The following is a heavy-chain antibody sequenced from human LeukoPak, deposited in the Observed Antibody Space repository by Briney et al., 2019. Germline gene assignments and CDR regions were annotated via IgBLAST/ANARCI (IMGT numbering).Heavy chain of an antibody. CDR2: IFYSGST. D-gene: IGHD3-10*01. Sequence: SETLSLTCTVSGASISSHYWSWIRQPPGKGLERIGHIFYSGSTNYKPSLKSRVTMSVDRSKNQFSLKLSSLTAADTAVYYCARGTRSSGLYFWGQGSLVTVSS. J-gene: IGHJ4*02. V-gene: IGHV4-59*11. CDR1: GASISSHY. CDR3: ARGTRSSGLYF.